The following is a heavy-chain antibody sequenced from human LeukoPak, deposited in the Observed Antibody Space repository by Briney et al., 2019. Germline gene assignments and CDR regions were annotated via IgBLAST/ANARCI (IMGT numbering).Heavy chain of an antibody. J-gene: IGHJ5*02. CDR3: ARQQISFFGVVQNWFDP. Sequence: SETLSLTCAVYGGSFSGYYWSWIRQPPGKGPEGIGKINHSGSANYNPSLKSRVTISIDTAKNQFFLTLRSVTAADTAVYYCARQQISFFGVVQNWFDPWGQGTLVTVSS. V-gene: IGHV4-34*01. D-gene: IGHD3-3*01. CDR2: INHSGSA. CDR1: GGSFSGYY.